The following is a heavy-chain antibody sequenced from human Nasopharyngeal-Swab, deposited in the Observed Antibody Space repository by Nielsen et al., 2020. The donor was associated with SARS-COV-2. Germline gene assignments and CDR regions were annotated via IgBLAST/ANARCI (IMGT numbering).Heavy chain of an antibody. CDR1: GFTFSSYW. Sequence: GESLKISCAASGFTFSSYWMSWVRQAPGKGLEWVANIKQDGSEKYCVDSVKGRFTISRDNAKNSLYLQMNSLRAEDTAVYYCARGGGLDIVVVPADYYYYMDVWGKGTTVTVSS. CDR3: ARGGGLDIVVVPADYYYYMDV. CDR2: IKQDGSEK. J-gene: IGHJ6*03. V-gene: IGHV3-7*01. D-gene: IGHD2-2*01.